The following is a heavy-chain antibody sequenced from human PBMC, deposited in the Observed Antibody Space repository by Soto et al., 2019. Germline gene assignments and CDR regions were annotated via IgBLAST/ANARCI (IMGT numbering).Heavy chain of an antibody. CDR2: ISWNSGSI. J-gene: IGHJ6*02. Sequence: EVQLVESGGGLVQPGRSLRLSCAASGFTFDDYAMHWVRQAPGKGLEGVSGISWNSGSIGYADSVKGRFTISRDNAKNSLYLQMNSMRAEDTALYYCAKDKRDYYYYGMDVWGQGTTVTVSS. CDR1: GFTFDDYA. V-gene: IGHV3-9*01. CDR3: AKDKRDYYYYGMDV.